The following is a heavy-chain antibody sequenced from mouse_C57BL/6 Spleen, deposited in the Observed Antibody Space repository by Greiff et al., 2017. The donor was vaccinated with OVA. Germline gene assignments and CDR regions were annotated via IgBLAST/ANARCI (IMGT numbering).Heavy chain of an antibody. CDR2: IHPNSGST. J-gene: IGHJ2*01. CDR1: GYTFTSYW. D-gene: IGHD1-1*01. V-gene: IGHV1-64*01. CDR3: APITTVVAPYFDY. Sequence: QVQLQQSGAELVKPGASVKLSCKASGYTFTSYWMHWVKQRPGQGLEWIGMIHPNSGSTNYNEKFKSKATLTVDKSSSTAYMQRSSLTSEDSAVYYCAPITTVVAPYFDYWGQGTTLTVSS.